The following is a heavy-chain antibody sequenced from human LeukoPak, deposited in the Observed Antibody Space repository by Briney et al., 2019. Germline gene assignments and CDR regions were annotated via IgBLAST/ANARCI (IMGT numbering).Heavy chain of an antibody. J-gene: IGHJ4*02. CDR1: GGSISSYY. CDR3: ARDNDYYDSSGYYFFDY. V-gene: IGHV4-59*12. Sequence: SETLSLTCTVSGGSISSYYWSWIRQPPGKGLEWIGYIYYSGSTNYNPSLKSRVTISVDTSKNQFSLKLSSVTAADTAVYYCARDNDYYDSSGYYFFDYWGQGTLVTVSS. D-gene: IGHD3-22*01. CDR2: IYYSGST.